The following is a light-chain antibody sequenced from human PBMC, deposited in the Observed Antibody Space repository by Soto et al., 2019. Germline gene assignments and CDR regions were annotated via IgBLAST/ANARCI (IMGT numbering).Light chain of an antibody. V-gene: IGKV1-33*01. CDR3: QQYDNLLHRYT. Sequence: DIQMTQSPSSLSASVGDRVTITCQASQDISNYLNWYQQKPGKAPKLLIYYASNLETGVPSRCNGSGSGTDFTFTINSLQPEDIATYYCQQYDNLLHRYTFGQGTKLEIK. CDR2: YAS. CDR1: QDISNY. J-gene: IGKJ2*01.